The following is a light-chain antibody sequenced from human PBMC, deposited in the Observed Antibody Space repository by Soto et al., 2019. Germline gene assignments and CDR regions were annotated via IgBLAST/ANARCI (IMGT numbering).Light chain of an antibody. CDR1: QSVSSN. Sequence: EIVMTQSPATLSVSPGERATLSCRASQSVSSNFAWYQQKPGQAPRLLIYGASTRATGIPARFRGSGSGTEFTLTISSLQSEDFAVYYCQQDNNWPMFTFGQGTKLEIK. CDR3: QQDNNWPMFT. V-gene: IGKV3-15*01. CDR2: GAS. J-gene: IGKJ2*01.